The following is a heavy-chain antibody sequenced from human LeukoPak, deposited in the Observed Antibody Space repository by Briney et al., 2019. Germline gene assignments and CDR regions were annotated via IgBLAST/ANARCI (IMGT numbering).Heavy chain of an antibody. D-gene: IGHD4-17*01. CDR3: ARDPGYGVLDNWYFDL. V-gene: IGHV4-39*07. CDR1: GGSISSSSYY. J-gene: IGHJ2*01. Sequence: SETLSLTCTVSGGSISSSSYYWGWIRQPPGKGLEWIGSIYYSGSTYYNPSLKSRVTISVDTSKNQFSLKLSSVTAADTAVYYCARDPGYGVLDNWYFDLWDRGTLVTVSS. CDR2: IYYSGST.